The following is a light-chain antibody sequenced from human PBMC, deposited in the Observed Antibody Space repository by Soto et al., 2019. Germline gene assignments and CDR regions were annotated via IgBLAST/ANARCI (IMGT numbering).Light chain of an antibody. J-gene: IGKJ1*01. CDR1: QGVLYSSNNKNY. Sequence: DSVMTESPDSLAVSLGERATINCKSSQGVLYSSNNKNYLAWYLQKPGQPPKLLIYWASTRESGVPDRFSGSGSGTDFTLTISSLQAEDVAVYYCQQYYSTPRTFGQGTKVEIK. V-gene: IGKV4-1*01. CDR3: QQYYSTPRT. CDR2: WAS.